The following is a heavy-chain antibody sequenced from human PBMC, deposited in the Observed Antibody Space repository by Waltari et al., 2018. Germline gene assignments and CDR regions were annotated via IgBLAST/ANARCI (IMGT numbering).Heavy chain of an antibody. CDR2: IIPILGIA. D-gene: IGHD3-10*01. V-gene: IGHV1-69*10. J-gene: IGHJ6*02. CDR3: ARWFGELSLYYYYYGMDV. CDR1: GGTFSSYA. Sequence: QVQLVQSGAEVKKPGSSVKVSCKASGGTFSSYAISWVRQAPGPRLEWMGGIIPILGIANYAQKFQGRVTITADKSTSTAYMELSSLRSEDTAVYYCARWFGELSLYYYYYGMDVWGQGTTVTVSS.